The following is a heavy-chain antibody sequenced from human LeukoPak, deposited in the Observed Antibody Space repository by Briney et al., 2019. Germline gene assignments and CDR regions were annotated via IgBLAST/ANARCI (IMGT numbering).Heavy chain of an antibody. CDR2: IIPIFGTA. CDR1: GGTFSSYA. J-gene: IGHJ6*04. D-gene: IGHD3-10*01. Sequence: SVKVSCKASGGTFSSYAISWVRQAPGQGLEWMGGIIPIFGTANYAQKFQGRVTITADESTSTAYMELSSLRSEDTAVYYCARGRVVREPRDYYGMDVWGKGTTVSVSS. V-gene: IGHV1-69*01. CDR3: ARGRVVREPRDYYGMDV.